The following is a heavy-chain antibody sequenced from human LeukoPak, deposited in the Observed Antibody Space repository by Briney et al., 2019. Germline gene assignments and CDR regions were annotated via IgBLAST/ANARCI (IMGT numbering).Heavy chain of an antibody. CDR3: ARDYSSGPFDY. CDR1: GYTFTSYG. J-gene: IGHJ4*02. CDR2: ISAYNGNT. D-gene: IGHD6-19*01. Sequence: ASVKVSCTASGYTFTSYGISWVRQAPGQGLEWMGWISAYNGNTNYAQKLQGRVAMTTDTSTSTAYMELRSLRSDDTAVYYCARDYSSGPFDYWGQGTLVTVSS. V-gene: IGHV1-18*01.